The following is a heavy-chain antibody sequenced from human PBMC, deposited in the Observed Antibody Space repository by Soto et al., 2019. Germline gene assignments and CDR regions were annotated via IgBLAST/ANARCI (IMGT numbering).Heavy chain of an antibody. CDR1: GAIFSSNA. V-gene: IGHV1-69*01. CDR3: ATGGRGYSYEPRFYFEY. CDR2: ILPIIGRT. J-gene: IGHJ4*02. D-gene: IGHD5-18*01. Sequence: QVQLVQSGAEVKKPGSSVKVTCKASGAIFSSNAISWVRQAPGQGLEWMGGILPIIGRTNYAQKFQGRVTITADESTRTGYMGLSSLKSEDTAVYYSATGGRGYSYEPRFYFEYWGQGTLVTVSS.